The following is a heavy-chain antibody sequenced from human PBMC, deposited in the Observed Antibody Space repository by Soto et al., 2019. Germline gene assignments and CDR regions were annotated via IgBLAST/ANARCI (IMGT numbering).Heavy chain of an antibody. D-gene: IGHD3-10*01. V-gene: IGHV4-59*12. CDR1: GGSISSYY. Sequence: PSETLSLTCTVSGGSISSYYWSWIRQPPGKGLEWIGYIYYSGSTNYNPSLKSRVTISVDTSKNQFSLKLSSVTAADTAVYYCARGRDYYGSGSYPNWGQGTTVT. CDR2: IYYSGST. J-gene: IGHJ6*02. CDR3: ARGRDYYGSGSYPN.